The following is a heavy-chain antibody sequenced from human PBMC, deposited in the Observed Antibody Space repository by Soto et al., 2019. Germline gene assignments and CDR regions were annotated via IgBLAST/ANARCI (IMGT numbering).Heavy chain of an antibody. V-gene: IGHV3-23*01. CDR3: ARDGGIAARHYYGMDV. Sequence: LGGSLRLSCAASGFTFSSYAMSWVRQAPGKGLEWVSAISGSGGSTYYADSVKGRFTISRDNSKNTLYLQMNSLRAEDTAVYYCARDGGIAARHYYGMDVWGQGTTVTVSS. D-gene: IGHD6-6*01. CDR1: GFTFSSYA. CDR2: ISGSGGST. J-gene: IGHJ6*02.